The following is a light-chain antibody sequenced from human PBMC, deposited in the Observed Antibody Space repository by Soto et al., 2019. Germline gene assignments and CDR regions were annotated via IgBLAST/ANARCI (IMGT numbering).Light chain of an antibody. CDR2: DAS. V-gene: IGKV3-20*01. CDR1: QSVSSSS. J-gene: IGKJ1*01. Sequence: EIVMTQSPATLSVSPGESASLSCRASQSVSSSSLAWYQQKRGQAPRLLIHDASSRATGIPDRFSGSGSGTDSTLTISRLEPEDFAVYYCQQYGGSPRTFRQGTKVDI. CDR3: QQYGGSPRT.